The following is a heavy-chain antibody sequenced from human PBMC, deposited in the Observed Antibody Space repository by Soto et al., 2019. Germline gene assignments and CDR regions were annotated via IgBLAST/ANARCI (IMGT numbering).Heavy chain of an antibody. D-gene: IGHD4-17*01. CDR3: ASYGDFLYYYGMDV. V-gene: IGHV3-53*04. CDR1: GFTVSSNY. J-gene: IGHJ6*02. Sequence: EVQLVESGGGLVQPGGSLRLSCAASGFTVSSNYMSWVRQAPGKGLEWVSVIYSGGSTYYADSVKGRFTISSHNSKNTLYLQMNSLRAEDTAVYYCASYGDFLYYYGMDVWGQGTTVTVSS. CDR2: IYSGGST.